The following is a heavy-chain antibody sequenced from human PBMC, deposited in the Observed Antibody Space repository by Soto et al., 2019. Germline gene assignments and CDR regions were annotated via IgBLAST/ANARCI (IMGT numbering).Heavy chain of an antibody. D-gene: IGHD6-19*01. CDR2: ISSNGGST. CDR1: GFTFSSYA. Sequence: GGSLRLSCAASGFTFSSYAMHWVRQAPGKGLEYVSAISSNGGSTYYANSVKGRFTISRDNSKNTLYLHMGSLRAEDMAVYYCAISIAVAGILDLDYWGQGTLVTVSS. J-gene: IGHJ4*02. V-gene: IGHV3-64*01. CDR3: AISIAVAGILDLDY.